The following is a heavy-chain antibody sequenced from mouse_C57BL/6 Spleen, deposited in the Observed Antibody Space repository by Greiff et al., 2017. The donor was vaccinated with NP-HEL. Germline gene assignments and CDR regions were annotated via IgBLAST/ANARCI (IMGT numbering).Heavy chain of an antibody. J-gene: IGHJ3*01. D-gene: IGHD1-1*01. V-gene: IGHV14-3*01. CDR3: ARHYDGSRWFAY. Sequence: EVKLVESVAELVRPGASVKLSCTASGFNINNTYMHWVKQRPEQGLEWIGRIDPANGNTKYAPKFQGKATITADTSSNTAYLQRSSLTSEDTALYYCARHYDGSRWFAYWGQGTLVTVSA. CDR2: IDPANGNT. CDR1: GFNINNTY.